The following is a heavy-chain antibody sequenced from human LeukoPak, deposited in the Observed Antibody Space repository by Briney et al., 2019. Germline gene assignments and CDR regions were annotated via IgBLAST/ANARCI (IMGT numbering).Heavy chain of an antibody. V-gene: IGHV4-59*08. CDR3: ARRYSSSWPWFDP. D-gene: IGHD6-13*01. J-gene: IGHJ5*02. CDR1: GGSISSYY. Sequence: ASETLSLTCTVSGGSISSYYWSWIRQPPGKGLEWIGYIYYSGSTNYNPSLKSRVTISVDTSKNQFSLKLSSVIAADTAVYYCARRYSSSWPWFDPWGQGTLVTVSS. CDR2: IYYSGST.